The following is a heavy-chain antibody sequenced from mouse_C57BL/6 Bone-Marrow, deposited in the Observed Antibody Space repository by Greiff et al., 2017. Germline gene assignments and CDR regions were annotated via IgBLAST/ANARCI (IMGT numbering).Heavy chain of an antibody. V-gene: IGHV3-6*01. D-gene: IGHD1-1*01. Sequence: EVKLVESGPGLVKPSQSLSLTCSVTGYSITSGYYWNWIRQFPGNKLEWMGYISYDGSSNYNPSLKNRISITRDTSKNQFFLKLNSVTTEDTATYYCAREGGIYYLWYFDVWGTGTTVTVSS. CDR1: GYSITSGYY. CDR2: ISYDGSS. J-gene: IGHJ1*03. CDR3: AREGGIYYLWYFDV.